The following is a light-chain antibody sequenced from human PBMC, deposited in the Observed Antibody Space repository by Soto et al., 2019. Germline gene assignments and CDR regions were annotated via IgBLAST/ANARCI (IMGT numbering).Light chain of an antibody. Sequence: ALTQPRSVSGSPGQSVTISCTGTSSDVGDYNYVSWYQQHPGKAPKVMIYDVSKRPSGVPDRFSGSKSGNTASLTISGLQAEDEADYYCCSYAGSYTYVFGTGTKVTV. CDR1: SSDVGDYNY. CDR3: CSYAGSYTYV. V-gene: IGLV2-11*01. J-gene: IGLJ1*01. CDR2: DVS.